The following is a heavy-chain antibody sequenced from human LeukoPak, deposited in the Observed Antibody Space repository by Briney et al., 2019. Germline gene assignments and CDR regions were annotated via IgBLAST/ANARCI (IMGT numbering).Heavy chain of an antibody. Sequence: GGSLRLSCAASGFTFSSYWMSWVRQAPGKGLEWVANIKQDGSEKYYEDSVKGRFTISRDNAKNPLYLQMNSLRAEDTAVYYCARLPRSQFFMDAFDIWGQGTMVTVSS. V-gene: IGHV3-7*01. J-gene: IGHJ3*02. CDR1: GFTFSSYW. D-gene: IGHD4-11*01. CDR3: ARLPRSQFFMDAFDI. CDR2: IKQDGSEK.